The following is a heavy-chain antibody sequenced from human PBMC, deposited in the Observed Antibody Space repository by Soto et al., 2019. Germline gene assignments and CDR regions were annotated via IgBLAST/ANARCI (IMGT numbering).Heavy chain of an antibody. CDR1: GFTFSSYD. V-gene: IGHV3-13*01. CDR3: ARAAYYDFWSGYLRKYYYYGMDV. Sequence: GGSLRLSCAASGFTFSSYDMHWVRQATGKGLEWASAIGTAGDTYYPGSVKGRFTISRENAKNSLYLQMNSLRAEDTAVYYCARAAYYDFWSGYLRKYYYYGMDVWGQGTTVTVSS. J-gene: IGHJ6*02. D-gene: IGHD3-3*01. CDR2: IGTAGDT.